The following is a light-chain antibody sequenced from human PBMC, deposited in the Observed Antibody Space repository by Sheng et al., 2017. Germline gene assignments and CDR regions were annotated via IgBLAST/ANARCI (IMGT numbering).Light chain of an antibody. CDR2: EDS. J-gene: IGLJ2*01. Sequence: SYVLTQPPSVSVAPGQTASITCGGNNIGGKSVHWYQQHPGQAPVLVVHEDSDRPSGIPERFSGTNSGNTATLTITKVEAGDEADYYCQVWDRTSDHSWIFGGGTKLTVL. V-gene: IGLV3-21*02. CDR3: QVWDRTSDHSWI. CDR1: NIGGKS.